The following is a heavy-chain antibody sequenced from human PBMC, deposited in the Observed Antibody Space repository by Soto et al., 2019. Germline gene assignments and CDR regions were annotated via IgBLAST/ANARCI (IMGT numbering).Heavy chain of an antibody. Sequence: LSLTCTVSGGSISSGGYYWSWIRQHPGKGLEWIGYIYYSGSTYYNPSLKSRVTISVDTSKNQFSLKLSSVTAADTAVYYCARRAEYYYYGMDVWGQGTTVTVSS. CDR2: IYYSGST. J-gene: IGHJ6*02. V-gene: IGHV4-31*03. CDR3: ARRAEYYYYGMDV. CDR1: GGSISSGGYY.